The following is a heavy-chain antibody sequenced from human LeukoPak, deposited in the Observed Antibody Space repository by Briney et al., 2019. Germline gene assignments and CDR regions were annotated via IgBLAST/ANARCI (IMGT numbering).Heavy chain of an antibody. D-gene: IGHD3-22*01. J-gene: IGHJ6*03. CDR2: ISYSGST. CDR1: GGSISSHY. Sequence: SETLSLTCTVSGGSISSHYWTWIRQSPGKGLEWIGYISYSGSTNYNPSLKSRVTLSVDTSKNQFSLKLSSVTAADTAVYYCARGRQDVKMIVVVMAGVSYYLDVWGKGTTVTVS. V-gene: IGHV4-59*04. CDR3: ARGRQDVKMIVVVMAGVSYYLDV.